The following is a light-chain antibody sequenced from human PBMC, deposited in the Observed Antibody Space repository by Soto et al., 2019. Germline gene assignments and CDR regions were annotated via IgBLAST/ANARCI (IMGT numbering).Light chain of an antibody. J-gene: IGLJ3*02. V-gene: IGLV2-14*01. CDR1: SSDVGGYNY. CDR3: SSYTSNLWV. Sequence: QSALTQPASVSGSPGQSITISCTGTSSDVGGYNYVSWYQQHPGKAPKLMIYEVSNRPSGVSNRFSGSKSGNTASLTISGLQAEDEADYYCSSYTSNLWVFGGGTQLTVL. CDR2: EVS.